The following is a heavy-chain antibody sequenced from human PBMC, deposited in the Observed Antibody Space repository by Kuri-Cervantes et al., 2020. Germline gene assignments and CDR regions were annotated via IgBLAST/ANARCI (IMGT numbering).Heavy chain of an antibody. CDR3: ARQGGSSQSFDF. CDR1: GGSFSGYY. D-gene: IGHD6-13*01. Sequence: SETLSLTCAVYGGSFSGYYWSWIRQPPGTGLEWIASIYDFANMHYNPSLKSRVSMSVDTSNNQLSLRLSSMTAADTAVYFCARQGGSSQSFDFWGRGTLVTVSS. V-gene: IGHV4-34*10. CDR2: IYDFANM. J-gene: IGHJ4*02.